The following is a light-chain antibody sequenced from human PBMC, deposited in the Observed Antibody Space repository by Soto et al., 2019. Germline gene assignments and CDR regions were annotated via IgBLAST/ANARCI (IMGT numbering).Light chain of an antibody. CDR2: SAF. CDR3: SQYGSAPGT. CDR1: ESVSSTH. J-gene: IGKJ1*01. Sequence: EIVLTQSPGTLSLSPGEGATLSCRASESVSSTHLAWYQQKPGQAPSLLIYSAFNRATGLPDRFSGSGSGTDFTLIISRLEPEDFAVYYCSQYGSAPGTFGQGTNVEI. V-gene: IGKV3-20*01.